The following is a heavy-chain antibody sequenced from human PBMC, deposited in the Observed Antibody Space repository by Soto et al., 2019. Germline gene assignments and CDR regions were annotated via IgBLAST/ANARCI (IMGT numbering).Heavy chain of an antibody. J-gene: IGHJ4*02. CDR2: INHSGST. D-gene: IGHD2-15*01. V-gene: IGHV4-34*01. Sequence: EQLQQWGAGLLKPSETLSLTCAVYGGSFSGYYWSWIRQPPGKGLEWIGEINHSGSTNYNPSLKSRVTISVDTSKNQFSLKLSSVTAADTAVYYCASRRDIVVVVAATPLGYWGQGTLVTVSS. CDR3: ASRRDIVVVVAATPLGY. CDR1: GGSFSGYY.